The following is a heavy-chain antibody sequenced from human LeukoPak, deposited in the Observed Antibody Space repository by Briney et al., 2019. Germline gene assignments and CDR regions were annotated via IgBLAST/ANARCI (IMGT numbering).Heavy chain of an antibody. Sequence: GGSLRLSCAASGFTVRSHFMSWVRRAPGKRLEWEAVMYNDDHGGSTYYADSVKGRFTISRDNSRNTLYLQMNNLRVDDTALYYCARSSSGWHDFWGPGTLVTVAS. CDR1: GFTVRSHF. J-gene: IGHJ4*02. CDR3: ARSSSGWHDF. V-gene: IGHV3-53*01. CDR2: MYNDDHGGST. D-gene: IGHD6-19*01.